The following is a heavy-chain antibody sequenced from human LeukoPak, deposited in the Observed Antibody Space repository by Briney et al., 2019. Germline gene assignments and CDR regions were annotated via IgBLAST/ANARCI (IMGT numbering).Heavy chain of an antibody. CDR1: GFTFSSSA. Sequence: GGSLRLSCAASGFTFSSSAMSWVRQVPGKGLEWVSGISAGGGSTYYADSVRGRFTISRDNSKNTLYVQMNSLRDEDTAVYYCAKVQRWESPHYLDSWGQGTLVTVSS. V-gene: IGHV3-23*01. D-gene: IGHD1-26*01. CDR2: ISAGGGST. J-gene: IGHJ4*02. CDR3: AKVQRWESPHYLDS.